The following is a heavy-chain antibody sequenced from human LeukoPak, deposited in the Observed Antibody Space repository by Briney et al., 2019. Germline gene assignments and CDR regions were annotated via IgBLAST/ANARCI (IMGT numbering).Heavy chain of an antibody. D-gene: IGHD3-22*01. CDR1: GGSISSYY. CDR3: ARDDYDSSGSVGY. Sequence: SETLSLTCTVSGGSISSYYWSWIRQPPGKGLEWIGYIYYSGSTNYNPSLKSRVTISVDTSKNQFSLKLSSVTAADTAVYYCARDDYDSSGSVGYWGQGTLVTVSS. J-gene: IGHJ4*02. CDR2: IYYSGST. V-gene: IGHV4-59*12.